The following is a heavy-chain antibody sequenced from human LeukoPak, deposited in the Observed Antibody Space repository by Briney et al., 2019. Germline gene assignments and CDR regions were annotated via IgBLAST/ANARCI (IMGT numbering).Heavy chain of an antibody. CDR2: IIPIFGTA. Sequence: ASVEVSCKASGGTFSSYAISWVRQAPGQGLEWMGGIIPIFGTANYAQKFQGRVTITADESTSTAYMELRSLRSDDTAVYYCARDQYYDSKGWFDPWGQGTLVTVSS. V-gene: IGHV1-69*13. D-gene: IGHD3-22*01. J-gene: IGHJ5*02. CDR3: ARDQYYDSKGWFDP. CDR1: GGTFSSYA.